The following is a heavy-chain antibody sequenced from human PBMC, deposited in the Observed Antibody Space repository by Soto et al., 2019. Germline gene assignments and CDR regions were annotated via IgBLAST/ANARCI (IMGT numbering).Heavy chain of an antibody. J-gene: IGHJ6*01. CDR1: GFTFSSYA. CDR3: AKGAGDRLSLGMDV. CDR2: ISGNGADT. Sequence: DVQLLESGGGLVQPGGSVRLSCAASGFTFSSYAMSWVRQAPGKGLEWVSAISGNGADTSYADSVRGRFTISRDNSKDTLFLQMTGLRAEDTAVYYCAKGAGDRLSLGMDVW. V-gene: IGHV3-23*01. D-gene: IGHD1-26*01.